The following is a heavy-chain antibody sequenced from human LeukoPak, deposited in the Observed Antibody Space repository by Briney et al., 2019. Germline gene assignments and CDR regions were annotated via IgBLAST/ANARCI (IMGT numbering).Heavy chain of an antibody. J-gene: IGHJ6*03. Sequence: SETLSLTCTVSGGSISSSGYYWGWIRQPPGKGLEWIGNIYYVGSTYYNPSLNSRVTISVDTSKNQFSLKLNSVTAADTAIYYCARTTEGYCSSASCFGFSYSYYMDVWGKGTTVTISS. CDR1: GGSISSSGYY. CDR3: ARTTEGYCSSASCFGFSYSYYMDV. D-gene: IGHD2-2*01. CDR2: IYYVGST. V-gene: IGHV4-39*07.